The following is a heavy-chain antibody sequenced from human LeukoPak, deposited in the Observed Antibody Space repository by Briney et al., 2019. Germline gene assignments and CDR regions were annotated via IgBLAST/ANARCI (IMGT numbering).Heavy chain of an antibody. CDR1: GFTFSSYA. Sequence: GSLRLSCAASGFTFSSYAMSWVRQAPGKGLEWVSAISGSGRSTYYADSVKGRFTISRDNSKNTLYLQMNSLRAEDTAVYYCAKGPMATDAFDIWGQGTMVTVSS. CDR2: ISGSGRST. CDR3: AKGPMATDAFDI. J-gene: IGHJ3*02. V-gene: IGHV3-23*01. D-gene: IGHD5-24*01.